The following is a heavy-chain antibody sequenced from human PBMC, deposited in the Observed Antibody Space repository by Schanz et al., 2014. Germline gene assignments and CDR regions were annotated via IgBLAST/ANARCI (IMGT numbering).Heavy chain of an antibody. D-gene: IGHD1-1*01. CDR1: GFTFSSYA. CDR2: ISGSGGDT. Sequence: EMQLLESGGGLVQPGGALRLSCAASGFTFSSYAMSWAEPAPGKGMEWVSAISGSGGDTYYADSVKGRVTISRNNSKNTLNLQMNSLRAEDTAVYFCAKIERNEDWGQGTLVTVSS. CDR3: AKIERNED. J-gene: IGHJ4*02. V-gene: IGHV3-23*01.